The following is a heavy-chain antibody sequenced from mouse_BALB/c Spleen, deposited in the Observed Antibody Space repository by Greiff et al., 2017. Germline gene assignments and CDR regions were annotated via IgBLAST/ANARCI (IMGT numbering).Heavy chain of an antibody. CDR3: ARGNYGSSYGY. V-gene: IGHV7-3*02. CDR2: IRNKANGYTT. D-gene: IGHD1-1*01. J-gene: IGHJ2*01. Sequence: EVQRVESGGGLVQPGGSLRLSCATSGFTFTDYYMSWVRQPPGKALEWLGFIRNKANGYTTEYSASVKGRFTISRDNSQSILYLQMNTLRAEDSATYYCARGNYGSSYGYWGQGTTLTVSS. CDR1: GFTFTDYY.